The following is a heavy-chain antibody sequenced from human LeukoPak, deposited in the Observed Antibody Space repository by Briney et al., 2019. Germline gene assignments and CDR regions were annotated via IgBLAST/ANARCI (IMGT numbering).Heavy chain of an antibody. V-gene: IGHV4-4*09. Sequence: SETLSLTCTVSGGSISSYYWRWIRQPPGEGLEWIGYIYTSGSTNYSPSLKSRVTMSVDTSKNQFSPKLSSVIAAATAVYYCARHSSPDAFDICGQGTMVTVSS. CDR3: ARHSSPDAFDI. CDR2: IYTSGST. D-gene: IGHD6-13*01. CDR1: GGSISSYY. J-gene: IGHJ3*02.